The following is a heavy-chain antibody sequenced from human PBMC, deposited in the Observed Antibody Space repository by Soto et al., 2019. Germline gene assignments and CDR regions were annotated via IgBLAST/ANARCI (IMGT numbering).Heavy chain of an antibody. CDR2: IYHSGST. D-gene: IGHD3-10*01. V-gene: IGHV4-4*02. Sequence: QVQLQESGPGLVKPSGTLSLTCAVSGGSISSSNWWSWVRQPPGKGLEWIGEIYHSGSTNYNPPLKSRVTISVDKSKNQFSLKLSSVTVADTAVYYCARDMVHRSYGRTFDYWGQGTLVTVSS. J-gene: IGHJ4*02. CDR3: ARDMVHRSYGRTFDY. CDR1: GGSISSSNW.